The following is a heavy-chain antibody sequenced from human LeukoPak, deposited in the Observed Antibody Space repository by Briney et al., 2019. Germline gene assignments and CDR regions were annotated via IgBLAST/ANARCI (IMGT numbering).Heavy chain of an antibody. CDR2: ISGSGGST. CDR1: GFTFSSYW. V-gene: IGHV3-23*01. J-gene: IGHJ4*02. Sequence: GGSLSLSCAASGFTFSSYWMSWVRQAPGKGLEWVSAISGSGGSTYYADSVKGRFTISRDNSKNTLYLQMNSLRAEDTAVYYCAKVMTRTMVRGDPPSAYWGQGSLVTVSS. D-gene: IGHD3-10*01. CDR3: AKVMTRTMVRGDPPSAY.